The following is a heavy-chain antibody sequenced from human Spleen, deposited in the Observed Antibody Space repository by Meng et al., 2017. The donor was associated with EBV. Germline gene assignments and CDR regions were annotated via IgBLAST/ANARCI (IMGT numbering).Heavy chain of an antibody. CDR3: ARADCDANWFDP. CDR1: GSTVLHSNW. V-gene: IGHV4-4*02. J-gene: IGHJ5*02. CDR2: VHQDGST. D-gene: IGHD3/OR15-3a*01. Sequence: QSSVLGLVKPYGPLSLTCALCGSTVLHSNWWSWLRQPPGIVLEWIGEVHQDGSTNYNASLKSRVSISVEKSKNQFSLNITSVTAADTAVYYCARADCDANWFDPWGHGTLVTVSS.